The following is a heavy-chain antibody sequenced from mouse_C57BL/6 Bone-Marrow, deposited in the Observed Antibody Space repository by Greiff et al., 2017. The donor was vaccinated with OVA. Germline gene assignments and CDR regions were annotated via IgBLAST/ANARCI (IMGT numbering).Heavy chain of an antibody. D-gene: IGHD4-1*02. V-gene: IGHV1-82*01. CDR3: ASSTGGGY. Sequence: VQLQQSGPELVKPGASVKISCKASGYAFSSSWMNWVKQRPGKGLEWIGRIYPGDGDTNYNGKFKGKATLSVDKTSSTAYMQLSSLTSEDSADYFCASSTGGGYWGQGTTLTVSS. J-gene: IGHJ2*01. CDR1: GYAFSSSW. CDR2: IYPGDGDT.